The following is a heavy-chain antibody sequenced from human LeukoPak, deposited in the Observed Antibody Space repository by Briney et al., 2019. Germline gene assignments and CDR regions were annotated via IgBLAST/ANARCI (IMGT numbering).Heavy chain of an antibody. J-gene: IGHJ5*02. CDR1: GYTFTDYY. Sequence: APVKVSCKSSGYTFTDYYMHWVRQAPGQGLEWMGWISPKNGGTNYAQKFQGRVTMTKDTSISTVYMELSSLRSDDTAIYYCAREYEEALAVTGFDPWGQGTLVTVSS. D-gene: IGHD6-19*01. V-gene: IGHV1-2*02. CDR2: ISPKNGGT. CDR3: AREYEEALAVTGFDP.